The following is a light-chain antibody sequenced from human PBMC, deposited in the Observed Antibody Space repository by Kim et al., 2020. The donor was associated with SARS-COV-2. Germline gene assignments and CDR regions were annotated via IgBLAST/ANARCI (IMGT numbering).Light chain of an antibody. J-gene: IGLJ2*01. CDR2: GKN. V-gene: IGLV3-19*01. CDR1: SLRSYY. Sequence: SSELTQDPAVSVALGQTVRITCQGDSLRSYYVSWYQQKPGQAPVLVIYGKNNRPSGIPDRFSGSSSGNTASLTITGAQAEDEADYYCNSRDSSGPVVFGGGTQLTVL. CDR3: NSRDSSGPVV.